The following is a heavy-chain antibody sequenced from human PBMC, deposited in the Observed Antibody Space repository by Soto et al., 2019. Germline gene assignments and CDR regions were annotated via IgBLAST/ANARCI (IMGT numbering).Heavy chain of an antibody. CDR3: ARRVVVVAATSEGHIDY. CDR2: IYYSGST. CDR1: GGSISSSSYY. Sequence: KSSETLSLTCTVSGGSISSSSYYWGWIRQPPGKGLEWIGSIYYSGSTYYNPSLKSRVTISVDTSKNQFSLKLSSVTAADTAVYYCARRVVVVAATSEGHIDYWGQGTLVTVSS. D-gene: IGHD2-15*01. V-gene: IGHV4-39*01. J-gene: IGHJ4*02.